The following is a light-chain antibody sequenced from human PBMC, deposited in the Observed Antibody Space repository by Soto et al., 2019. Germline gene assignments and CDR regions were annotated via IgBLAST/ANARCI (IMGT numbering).Light chain of an antibody. CDR3: KQYNSQRT. V-gene: IGKV1-5*03. J-gene: IGKJ1*01. CDR1: QYISSW. CDR2: KAS. Sequence: DLQMTQSPSTLSASVGDRVTITCRASQYISSWLAWYQQKPGKAPKLLIYKASSLESGVPSRFSGSGSGTEFTLTISGLQPDDFAPYYCKQYNSQRTFGQGTKVEIK.